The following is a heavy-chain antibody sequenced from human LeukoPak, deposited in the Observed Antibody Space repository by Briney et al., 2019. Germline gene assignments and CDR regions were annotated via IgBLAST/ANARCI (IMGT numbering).Heavy chain of an antibody. J-gene: IGHJ3*02. V-gene: IGHV4-59*01. Sequence: TSETLSLTCTVSGGSISSYYWSWIRQPPGKGLEWIGYIYYSGSTNYNPSLKSRVTISVDTSKNQFSLKLSSVTAADTAVYYCAGNNITMIPPSTQDAFDIWGQGTMVTVSS. CDR2: IYYSGST. CDR3: AGNNITMIPPSTQDAFDI. D-gene: IGHD3-22*01. CDR1: GGSISSYY.